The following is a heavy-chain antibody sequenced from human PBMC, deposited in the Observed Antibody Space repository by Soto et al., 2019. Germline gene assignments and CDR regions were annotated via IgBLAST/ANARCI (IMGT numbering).Heavy chain of an antibody. Sequence: QVQLQESGPGLVKPSETLSLTCTVSGGSMSNSFWSWIRQPPGKGLEWIGYSGNTNYNPSLQSRVTISVDSSKNQSSLKLSSVTVADTAMYFCARHHHEDSGNNHPHYWYFDLWGRGTLVTVSS. CDR1: GGSMSNSF. J-gene: IGHJ2*01. CDR2: SGNT. CDR3: ARHHHEDSGNNHPHYWYFDL. D-gene: IGHD5-12*01. V-gene: IGHV4-59*08.